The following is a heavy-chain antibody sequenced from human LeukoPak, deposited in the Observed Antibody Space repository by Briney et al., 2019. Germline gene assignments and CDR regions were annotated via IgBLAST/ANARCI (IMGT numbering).Heavy chain of an antibody. CDR1: GFTFSSYW. J-gene: IGHJ4*02. Sequence: PGGSLRLSCAASGFTFSSYWMSWVRQAPGKGLEWVSAISGSGGSTYYADSVKGRFTISRDNSKNTLYLQMNSLRAEDTAVYYCAKSRGSSSTRGFDYWGQGTLVTVSS. CDR2: ISGSGGST. CDR3: AKSRGSSSTRGFDY. V-gene: IGHV3-23*01. D-gene: IGHD6-6*01.